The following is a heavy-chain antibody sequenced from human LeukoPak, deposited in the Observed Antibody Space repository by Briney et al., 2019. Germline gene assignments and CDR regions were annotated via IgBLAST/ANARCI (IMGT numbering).Heavy chain of an antibody. V-gene: IGHV3-9*01. CDR1: GFTFSSYA. Sequence: GGSLRLSCAASGFTFSSYAMSWVRQAPGKGLEWVSAISSNSGNIGYADSVKGRFTISRDNAKNSLYLQMDSLRAEDTALYYCAKDRAAVEYYYYYGLDVWGQGTTVTVSS. CDR3: AKDRAAVEYYYYYGLDV. CDR2: ISSNSGNI. D-gene: IGHD6-13*01. J-gene: IGHJ6*02.